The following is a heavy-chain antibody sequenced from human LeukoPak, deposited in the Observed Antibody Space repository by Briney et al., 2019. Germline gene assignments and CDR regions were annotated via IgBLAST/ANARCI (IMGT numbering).Heavy chain of an antibody. CDR1: GFTFSSYA. D-gene: IGHD6-13*01. V-gene: IGHV3-23*01. CDR3: AKDRYSGLNTIDY. J-gene: IGHJ4*02. Sequence: GGSLRLSCAASGFTFSSYAMSWVRQAPGKGLEWVSVISGSGGSTHYADSVKGRFTISRDNSKNTLYLQMNSLRAEDTAVYYCAKDRYSGLNTIDYWGQGTLVTVSS. CDR2: ISGSGGST.